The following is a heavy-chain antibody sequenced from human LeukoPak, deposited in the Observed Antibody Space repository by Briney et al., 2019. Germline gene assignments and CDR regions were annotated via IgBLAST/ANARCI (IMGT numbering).Heavy chain of an antibody. J-gene: IGHJ4*02. Sequence: SDTLSLTCAVSGYSITSSSWWGWIRQPPGKGLEWIGYIYHSGTTYYNPSLQSRVTMSVDTSKNQFSLKLSSVTAVDTAVYYCARKENVYYYFDYWGQGTLVTVSS. V-gene: IGHV4-28*01. CDR2: IYHSGTT. CDR3: ARKENVYYYFDY. D-gene: IGHD3-10*01. CDR1: GYSITSSSW.